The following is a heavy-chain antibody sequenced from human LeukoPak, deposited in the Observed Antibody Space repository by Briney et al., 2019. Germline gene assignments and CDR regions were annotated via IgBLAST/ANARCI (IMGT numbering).Heavy chain of an antibody. CDR3: ARSSGFFPFDQ. V-gene: IGHV4-39*01. J-gene: IGHJ4*02. D-gene: IGHD6-19*01. CDR2: IHYSGST. CDR1: GGSISSSSYF. Sequence: SETLSLTCTVSGGSISSSSYFWGWIRQPPGKGLEWIGTIHYSGSTYYNPSLKRRVTISVDTSKNQFSLRLTSVTAADTAVSYCARSSGFFPFDQWGQGTLVAVSS.